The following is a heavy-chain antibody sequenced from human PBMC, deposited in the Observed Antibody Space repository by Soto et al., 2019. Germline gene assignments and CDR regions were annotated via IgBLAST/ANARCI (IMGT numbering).Heavy chain of an antibody. CDR1: GFTFSSYA. CDR3: ANSNNLYYFDY. J-gene: IGHJ4*02. CDR2: ISGSGGST. Sequence: PGGSLRLSCAASGFTFSSYAMSWVRQAPGKGLEWASAISGSGGSTYYADSVKGRFTISRDNSKNTLYLQMNSLRADDTAVYYCANSNNLYYFDYWGQGTLVTISS. V-gene: IGHV3-23*01.